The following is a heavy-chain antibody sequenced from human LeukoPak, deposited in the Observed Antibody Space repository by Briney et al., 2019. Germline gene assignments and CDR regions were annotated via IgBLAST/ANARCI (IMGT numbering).Heavy chain of an antibody. Sequence: SETLSLTCSVSGGSISSSSYYWGWIRQPPGKGLEWIGSIYYGGSTYHNPSLKSRVTMSVDTSKNQFSLKLSSVTAADTAVYYCARGDGYSGYDYFDYWGQGTLVTVSS. D-gene: IGHD5-12*01. J-gene: IGHJ4*02. CDR3: ARGDGYSGYDYFDY. CDR2: IYYGGST. CDR1: GGSISSSSYY. V-gene: IGHV4-39*07.